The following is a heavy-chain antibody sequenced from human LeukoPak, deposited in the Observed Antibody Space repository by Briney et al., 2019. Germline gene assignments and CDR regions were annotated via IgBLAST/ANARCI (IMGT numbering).Heavy chain of an antibody. J-gene: IGHJ4*02. CDR1: GFTFSRRW. CDR3: ARDGGHSTDLDY. V-gene: IGHV3-7*01. CDR2: IKQDGSER. D-gene: IGHD2-8*02. Sequence: GGSLRLSCATSGFTFSRRWMTWVRQAPGKGPEWVANIKQDGSERYYVHSVRGRFTISRDNAKNALYLQMNSLRAEDTAVYYCARDGGHSTDLDYWGQGILVTVSS.